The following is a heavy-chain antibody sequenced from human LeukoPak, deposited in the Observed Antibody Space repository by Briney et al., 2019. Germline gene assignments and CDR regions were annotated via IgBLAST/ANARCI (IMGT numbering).Heavy chain of an antibody. CDR1: GFTFSSNS. CDR3: ARGTQQISAAGHSTWFDP. J-gene: IGHJ5*02. D-gene: IGHD6-25*01. CDR2: ISGGSTHI. V-gene: IGHV3-21*01. Sequence: GGSLRLSCAASGFTFSSNSMNWVRQAPGKGLEWVSTISGGSTHIYYADSVEGRFTISRDNAENSLYLQMNSLRAEDTAVYYCARGTQQISAAGHSTWFDPWGQGTLVTVSS.